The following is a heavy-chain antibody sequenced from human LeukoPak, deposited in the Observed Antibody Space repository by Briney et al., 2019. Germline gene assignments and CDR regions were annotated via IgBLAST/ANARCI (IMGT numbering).Heavy chain of an antibody. CDR3: AKEDHDSSSWPFDY. Sequence: GGSLRLSCAASGFTFSSYGMHWVRQAPGKGLEWVADIWYDGSNKYYADSVKGRFTISRDNSKNTLYLQMNSLRAEDTAVYYCAKEDHDSSSWPFDYWGQGTLVTVSS. D-gene: IGHD6-13*01. CDR1: GFTFSSYG. J-gene: IGHJ4*02. CDR2: IWYDGSNK. V-gene: IGHV3-33*06.